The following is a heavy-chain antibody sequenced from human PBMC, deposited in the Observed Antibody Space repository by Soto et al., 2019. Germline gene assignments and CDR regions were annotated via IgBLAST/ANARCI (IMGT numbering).Heavy chain of an antibody. V-gene: IGHV3-23*01. Sequence: EVQLLESGGGLVQPGGSLRLSCAASGFTFSSYAMSWVRQAPGKGLEWVSAISGSGGSTYYADSVKGRFTISRDNSKNTLYLQMNSLRAEDTAVYYCANMRRGVRAYYYYGMDVWGQGTTVTVSS. CDR2: ISGSGGST. D-gene: IGHD3-10*01. CDR1: GFTFSSYA. J-gene: IGHJ6*02. CDR3: ANMRRGVRAYYYYGMDV.